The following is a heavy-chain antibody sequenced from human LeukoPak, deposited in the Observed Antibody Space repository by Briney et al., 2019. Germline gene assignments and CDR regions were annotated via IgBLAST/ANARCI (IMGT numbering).Heavy chain of an antibody. J-gene: IGHJ4*02. V-gene: IGHV4-39*01. CDR2: IYYSGST. D-gene: IGHD2-15*01. Sequence: PSETLSLTCTVSGGSISSSSYYWGWIRQPPGKGLEWIGSIYYSGSTYYNPSLKSRVTISVDTSKNQFSLKLSSVTAADTAVYYCAGVYCSGGSCYQDYWGQGTLVTVSS. CDR3: AGVYCSGGSCYQDY. CDR1: GGSISSSSYY.